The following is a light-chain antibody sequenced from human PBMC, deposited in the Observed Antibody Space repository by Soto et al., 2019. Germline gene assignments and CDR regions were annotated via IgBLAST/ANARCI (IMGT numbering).Light chain of an antibody. CDR3: QQLYTLPFT. CDR1: QSISNY. J-gene: IGKJ5*01. CDR2: VAS. V-gene: IGKV1-9*01. Sequence: DIQMTQSPSSLSASVGDRVTITCRASQSISNYLNWYQQKPGKAPRLLIYVASSLQTGVPSRFSGSGSGTEFTLTISGLLPEDFAAYHCQQLYTLPFTFGQGTRLEIK.